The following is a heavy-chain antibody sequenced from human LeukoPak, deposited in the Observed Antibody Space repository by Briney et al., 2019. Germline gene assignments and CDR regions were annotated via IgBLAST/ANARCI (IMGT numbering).Heavy chain of an antibody. CDR2: IYHSGST. V-gene: IGHV4-30-2*02. D-gene: IGHD3-16*01. CDR1: GGSISSGGYY. Sequence: SETLSLTCTVSGGSISSGGYYWSWIRQPPGKGLEWIGYIYHSGSTYYNPSLKSRVTISVDRSKNQFSLKLSSVTAADTAVYYCAKGLSVITFGGCNYWGQGTLVTVSS. J-gene: IGHJ4*02. CDR3: AKGLSVITFGGCNY.